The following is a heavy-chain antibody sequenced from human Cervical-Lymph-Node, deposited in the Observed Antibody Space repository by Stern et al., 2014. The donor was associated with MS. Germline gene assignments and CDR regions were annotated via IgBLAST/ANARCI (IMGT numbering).Heavy chain of an antibody. Sequence: QVQLQESGPGLVKPTQTLSLTCIVSGGSITSGDSYWSWIRQPPGKGLEWIGHIHTRGTTDYNPSLKSRVTISLDMSRNRFSLEVRSVTAADTAVYYCVRDFWAEFGENWFDPWGQGTLVTVSS. J-gene: IGHJ5*02. CDR1: GGSITSGDSY. CDR2: IHTRGTT. D-gene: IGHD3-10*01. CDR3: VRDFWAEFGENWFDP. V-gene: IGHV4-30-4*01.